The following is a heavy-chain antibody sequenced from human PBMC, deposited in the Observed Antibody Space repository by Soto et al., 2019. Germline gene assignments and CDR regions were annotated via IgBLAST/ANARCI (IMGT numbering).Heavy chain of an antibody. CDR1: GFSLSTDDVG. Sequence: SGPTLVNPTQTLTLTCTFSGFSLSTDDVGVGWIRQPPGKALDWLAVIYWDDDKRYSPSLKSRLTITKDTSKNQVLLTMTNMDPVDTATYFCARSKYSIASFDYWGQGALVTVSS. V-gene: IGHV2-5*02. CDR3: ARSKYSIASFDY. D-gene: IGHD6-6*01. J-gene: IGHJ4*02. CDR2: IYWDDDK.